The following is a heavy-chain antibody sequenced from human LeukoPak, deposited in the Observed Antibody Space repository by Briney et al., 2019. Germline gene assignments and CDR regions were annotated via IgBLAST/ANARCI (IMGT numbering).Heavy chain of an antibody. CDR1: SGSITSRDSS. J-gene: IGHJ6*02. CDR2: INYSGST. V-gene: IGHV4-30-4*01. Sequence: SETLSLTCTVSSGSITSRDSSWRWIRQPPGKGLEWIGYINYSGSTSYNPSLKSRVTISLDTSKNQFSLKLSSVTAADTAVYYCARDKDKKGVGLDVWGQGTTVTVSS. CDR3: ARDKDKKGVGLDV. D-gene: IGHD2-8*01.